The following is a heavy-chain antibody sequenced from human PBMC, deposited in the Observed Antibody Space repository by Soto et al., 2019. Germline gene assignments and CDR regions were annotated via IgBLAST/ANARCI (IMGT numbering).Heavy chain of an antibody. J-gene: IGHJ6*02. CDR1: GYTFTSYD. CDR2: MNPNSGTT. Sequence: QVQLVQSGAEVKKPGASVKVSCKASGYTFTSYDINWVRQATGQGLEWMGWMNPNSGTTGYAQKFQGRVTMTRNTSLSTAYMELSSLRPEDTSVYYCARGRTGTTSMDVWGQGTTVTVSS. D-gene: IGHD1-1*01. CDR3: ARGRTGTTSMDV. V-gene: IGHV1-8*01.